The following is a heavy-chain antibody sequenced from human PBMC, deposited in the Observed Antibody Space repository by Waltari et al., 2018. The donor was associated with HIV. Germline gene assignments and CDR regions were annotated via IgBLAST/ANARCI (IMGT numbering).Heavy chain of an antibody. CDR1: GYSLRSGYY. CDR3: ASAFIEYFDY. D-gene: IGHD3-16*02. V-gene: IGHV4-38-2*01. J-gene: IGHJ4*02. Sequence: QVQLQESGPGLVQPSATRSLTCAVPGYSLRSGYYGGWFRQPPGKGLEWVGSIYHSGSTYYNPSLKSRVTISVDTSKNQFSLKLSSVTAADTAVYYCASAFIEYFDYWGQGTLVTVSS. CDR2: IYHSGST.